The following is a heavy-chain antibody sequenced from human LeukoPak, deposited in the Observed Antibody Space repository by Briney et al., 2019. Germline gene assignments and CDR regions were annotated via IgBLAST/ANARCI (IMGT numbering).Heavy chain of an antibody. Sequence: SETLSLTCTVSGGSISSYYWSWIRQPAGKGLEWIGRIYTSGSTNYNPSLKSRVTMSVDTSKNQFSLKLSSVTAADTAVYYCAREGERRNYYDSSGYDSWGQGTLVTVSS. J-gene: IGHJ4*02. CDR3: AREGERRNYYDSSGYDS. CDR1: GGSISSYY. V-gene: IGHV4-4*07. CDR2: IYTSGST. D-gene: IGHD3-22*01.